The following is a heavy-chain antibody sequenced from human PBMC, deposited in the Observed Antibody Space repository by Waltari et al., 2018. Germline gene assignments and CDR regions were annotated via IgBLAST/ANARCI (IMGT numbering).Heavy chain of an antibody. V-gene: IGHV3-21*01. Sequence: EVQLVESGGGLVKPGGSLRLSCAAYGFTFSSYSMNWVRQAPGKGLEWVSSISSSSSYIYYADSVKGRFTISRDNAKNSLYLQMNSLRAEDTAVYYCARDKGDSSGYYGMDVWGQGTTVTVSS. CDR2: ISSSSSYI. J-gene: IGHJ6*02. D-gene: IGHD3-22*01. CDR1: GFTFSSYS. CDR3: ARDKGDSSGYYGMDV.